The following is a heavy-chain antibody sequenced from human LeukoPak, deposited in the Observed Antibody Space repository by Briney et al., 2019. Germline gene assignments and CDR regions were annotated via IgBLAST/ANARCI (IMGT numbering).Heavy chain of an antibody. CDR1: GGSISSYY. D-gene: IGHD3-9*01. Sequence: PSETLSLTCTVSGGSISSYYLSWIRQPPGKGLEWIGYIYYSGSTNYNPSLKSRVTISIDTSKNQFSLKLSSVTAADTAVYYCARTYDILTGPYFQHWGQGTLVTVSS. CDR2: IYYSGST. J-gene: IGHJ1*01. V-gene: IGHV4-59*08. CDR3: ARTYDILTGPYFQH.